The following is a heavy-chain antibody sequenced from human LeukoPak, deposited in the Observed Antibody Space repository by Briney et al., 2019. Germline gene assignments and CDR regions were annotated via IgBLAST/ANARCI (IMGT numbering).Heavy chain of an antibody. D-gene: IGHD1-26*01. V-gene: IGHV3-33*01. CDR1: GFTFSSYG. J-gene: IGHJ4*02. CDR3: ARATELLPIDY. Sequence: GGSLRLSCAASGFTFSSYGMHWVRQAPGKGLEWVAVIWYDGSNKYYADSVKGRFTISRDNSKNMLYLQMNSLRAEDTAVYYCARATELLPIDYWGQGTLVTVSS. CDR2: IWYDGSNK.